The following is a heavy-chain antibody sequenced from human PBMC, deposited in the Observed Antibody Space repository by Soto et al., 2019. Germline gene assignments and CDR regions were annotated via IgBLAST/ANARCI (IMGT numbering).Heavy chain of an antibody. CDR3: TRRQYLDY. CDR1: GFTFGEYA. J-gene: IGHJ4*02. V-gene: IGHV3-49*03. CDR2: IRSKSFGGTT. Sequence: EVQLVESGGGLVQPGRSLRLSCTASGFTFGEYAMSWFRQAPGKGLERVGYIRSKSFGGTTEYAASVKGRFTISRDDSKSIAYLQMDSLETEDTAVYYCTRRQYLDYWGQGILVTVSS.